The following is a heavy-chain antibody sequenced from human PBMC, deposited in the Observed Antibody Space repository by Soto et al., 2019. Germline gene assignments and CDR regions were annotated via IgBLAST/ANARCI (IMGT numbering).Heavy chain of an antibody. CDR1: GFTFSSYA. D-gene: IGHD6-19*01. J-gene: IGHJ4*02. Sequence: GGSLRLSCAASGFTFSSYAMNWVRQAPGKGLEWVSVISGSGDSTYYADYVKGRFTISRDNSKNTLYLQMNSLRAVDTAVYYCASRSSGWYFDYWGQGTLVTVSS. CDR3: ASRSSGWYFDY. CDR2: ISGSGDST. V-gene: IGHV3-23*01.